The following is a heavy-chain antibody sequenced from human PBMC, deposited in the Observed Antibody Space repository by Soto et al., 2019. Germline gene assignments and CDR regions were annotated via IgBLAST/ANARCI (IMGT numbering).Heavy chain of an antibody. D-gene: IGHD3-22*01. CDR3: ARDVGYHYDGSPSGQFDF. V-gene: IGHV4-4*02. Sequence: QVELQESGPGLVKPSGTLSLTGAVFGNSISTTNWWSWVRQSPGKGMERIGEIYHSGTSNYNPSLKSRVTISLDKSTHQCSMKMSSVTAADTAVYYCARDVGYHYDGSPSGQFDFWGQGTLVIVSS. CDR2: IYHSGTS. CDR1: GNSISTTNW. J-gene: IGHJ4*02.